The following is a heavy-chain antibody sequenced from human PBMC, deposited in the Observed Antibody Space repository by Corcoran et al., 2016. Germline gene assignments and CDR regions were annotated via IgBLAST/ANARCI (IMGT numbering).Heavy chain of an antibody. CDR3: TRGIGGYGMDV. J-gene: IGHJ6*02. D-gene: IGHD3-16*01. Sequence: EVQLVESGGDLVQPGGSLRLSCAASGFTFCDSAIHWVRQASGQGLEWVGRNRSRPNSYATAYAASLGGRFTISRDDSKNTAYLQMNSLKTEDTAVYYCTRGIGGYGMDVWGQGTTVTVSS. CDR1: GFTFCDSA. V-gene: IGHV3-73*02. CDR2: NRSRPNSYAT.